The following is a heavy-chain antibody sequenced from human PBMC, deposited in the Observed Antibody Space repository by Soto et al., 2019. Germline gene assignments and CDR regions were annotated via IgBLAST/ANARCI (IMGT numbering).Heavy chain of an antibody. Sequence: LQISCKGSGCSFTRYWIGGLRQMPGKNLEWMGIIYPGDADTRYSPSFQGQANISADKYTSTAYLQWSSLKASDTAMYYCASQIRREMAKLKGLAEWGQGTLVTVS. CDR3: ASQIRREMAKLKGLAE. CDR2: IYPGDADT. V-gene: IGHV5-51*01. CDR1: GCSFTRYW. J-gene: IGHJ1*01. D-gene: IGHD5-12*01.